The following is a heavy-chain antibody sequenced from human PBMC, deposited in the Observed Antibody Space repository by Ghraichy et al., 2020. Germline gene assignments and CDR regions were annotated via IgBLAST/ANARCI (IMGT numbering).Heavy chain of an antibody. CDR3: ARGGSGPVEYEY. CDR2: IKGDGSET. Sequence: GGSLRLSCAASGFTFKNYWMTWVRQFPGKGLEWVANIKGDGSETEYVDSVKGRFTISRDNAKNSLYLQMYSLRAEDTAMYYCARGGSGPVEYEYWGQGTL. J-gene: IGHJ4*02. V-gene: IGHV3-7*04. CDR1: GFTFKNYW. D-gene: IGHD2-15*01.